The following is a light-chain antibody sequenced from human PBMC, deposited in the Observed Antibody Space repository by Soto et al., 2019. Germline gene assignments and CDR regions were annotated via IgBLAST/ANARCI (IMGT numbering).Light chain of an antibody. CDR3: QQYKSYPWT. Sequence: DIQMTQSPSTLSASIGDRVAITCRASQTISNYLAWYQLKPGKAPKFLIYSVSTLESGVPSRFSGAGSGTDFSLTISSLQPDDFATYYCQQYKSYPWTFGQGTRVEIK. V-gene: IGKV1-5*03. J-gene: IGKJ1*01. CDR1: QTISNY. CDR2: SVS.